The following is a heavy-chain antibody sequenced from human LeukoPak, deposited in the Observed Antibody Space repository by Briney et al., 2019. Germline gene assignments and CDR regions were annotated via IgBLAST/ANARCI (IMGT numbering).Heavy chain of an antibody. CDR1: GFTFSSYA. CDR3: AKRGVVIRVILVGFQKEAYYFDS. CDR2: ISGSGGST. D-gene: IGHD3-22*01. V-gene: IGHV3-23*01. J-gene: IGHJ4*02. Sequence: PGGSLRLSCAASGFTFSSYAMSWVRQAPGKGLEWVSAISGSGGSTYYADSVKGRFTISRDNPKNTLYLQMNSLRAEDTAVYFCAKRGVVIRVILVGFQKEAYYFDSWGQGALVTVSS.